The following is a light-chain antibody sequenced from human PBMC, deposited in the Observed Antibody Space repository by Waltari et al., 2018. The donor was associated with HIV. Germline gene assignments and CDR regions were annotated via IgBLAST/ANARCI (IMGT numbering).Light chain of an antibody. CDR1: SSNIGAGYD. V-gene: IGLV1-40*01. CDR2: GNS. J-gene: IGLJ1*01. Sequence: QSLLTQPPSVSGAPAQRVTIHCPGSSSNIGAGYDAPSYQQLPGTAPEVLIYGNSNRPSGFPDRFSGSKSGTSASLAITGLQAVDEADYYCQSYDSNLSGATVFGTGTKVTVL. CDR3: QSYDSNLSGATV.